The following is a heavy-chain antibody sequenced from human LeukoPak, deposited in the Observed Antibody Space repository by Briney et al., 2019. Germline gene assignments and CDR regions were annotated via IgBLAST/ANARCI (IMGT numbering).Heavy chain of an antibody. D-gene: IGHD1-26*01. V-gene: IGHV4-39*01. CDR3: AYSGSYGHLGY. Sequence: SETLSLTCTVSGGSISSNAYYWAWIRQPPGKGLEWIGSIYSSVSTYYNPSLKSRVTISVDTSKNQFSLRLSSMTAADTALCYCAYSGSYGHLGYWGRGIPVTVSS. CDR1: GGSISSNAYY. CDR2: IYSSVST. J-gene: IGHJ4*02.